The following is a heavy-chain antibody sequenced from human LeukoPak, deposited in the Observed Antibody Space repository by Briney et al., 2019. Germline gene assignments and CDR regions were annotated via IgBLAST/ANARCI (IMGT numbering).Heavy chain of an antibody. CDR2: IYPADSTA. D-gene: IGHD1-14*01. V-gene: IGHV5-51*01. CDR3: ARQSAPEKLNYYYYMDV. CDR1: GYSFTTYW. J-gene: IGHJ6*03. Sequence: GESLKISCKASGYSFTTYWIGWVRQMPGKGLEWMGIIYPADSTAHYSPSFQGQVTISVDKSINTAYLQWSRLKASDTAMYYCARQSAPEKLNYYYYMDVWGKGTTVTVSS.